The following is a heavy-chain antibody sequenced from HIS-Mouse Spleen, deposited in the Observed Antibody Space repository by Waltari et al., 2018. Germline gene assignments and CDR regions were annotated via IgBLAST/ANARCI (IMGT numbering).Heavy chain of an antibody. CDR2: ISSSSRTI. J-gene: IGHJ4*02. V-gene: IGHV3-48*01. CDR1: GFTFSSYS. Sequence: EVQLVESGGGLVQPGGSLRLSCAASGFTFSSYSLNWVRRAPGKGLEWVSDISSSSRTIYYADSVKGRFTIARDNAKNSLYLQMNSLRAEDTAVYYCARGASGSYYLVSVSDYWGQGTLVTVSS. D-gene: IGHD1-26*01. CDR3: ARGASGSYYLVSVSDY.